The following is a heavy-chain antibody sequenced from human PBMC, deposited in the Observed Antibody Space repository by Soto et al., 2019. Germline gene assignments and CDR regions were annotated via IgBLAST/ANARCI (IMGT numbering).Heavy chain of an antibody. CDR3: AKKRSGSWSMGCFDS. CDR2: ISGSASDI. V-gene: IGHV3-23*01. D-gene: IGHD3-16*01. J-gene: IGHJ4*02. Sequence: EVQLLESGGGLVQPGGSLRLSCAASGFTFSSHAMNWVRQAPGKGLEWLSAISGSASDIYYADSVKGRFTISRDSSTNTVVLQMNSLRAEDTALYYCAKKRSGSWSMGCFDSWGQGTLVTVSS. CDR1: GFTFSSHA.